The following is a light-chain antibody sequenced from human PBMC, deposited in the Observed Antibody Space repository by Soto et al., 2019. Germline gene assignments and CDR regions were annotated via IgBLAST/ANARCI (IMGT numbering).Light chain of an antibody. CDR2: GNI. Sequence: QSLLTHPPSLSGAPGQRVTISCTGSSSNIGAGYDVHWYQQLPGTAPKLLIYGNINRPSGVPDRFSGSKSGTSASLAITGLQAEDEADYYCQSYDTSLSGFYVFGTGTKVTVL. J-gene: IGLJ1*01. V-gene: IGLV1-40*01. CDR1: SSNIGAGYD. CDR3: QSYDTSLSGFYV.